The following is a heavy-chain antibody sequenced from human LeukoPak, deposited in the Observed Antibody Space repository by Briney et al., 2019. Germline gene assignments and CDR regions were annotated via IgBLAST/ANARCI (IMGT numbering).Heavy chain of an antibody. J-gene: IGHJ5*02. Sequence: PSETLSLTCTVPGGSISSSTYYWGWIRQPPGKGLEWIGSIFYSGRTYYNPSLKSRVTMSVDTSKNQFSLRLSSVNAADTAVYYCARGPRFGELLWHWFDPWGQGTLVTVSS. D-gene: IGHD3-10*01. V-gene: IGHV4-39*07. CDR1: GGSISSSTYY. CDR2: IFYSGRT. CDR3: ARGPRFGELLWHWFDP.